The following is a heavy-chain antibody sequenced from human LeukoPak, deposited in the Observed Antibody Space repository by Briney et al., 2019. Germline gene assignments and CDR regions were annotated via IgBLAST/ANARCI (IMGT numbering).Heavy chain of an antibody. CDR1: GGTFSSYA. CDR3: AREGASYYDILTGYSGNWFDP. J-gene: IGHJ5*02. D-gene: IGHD3-9*01. Sequence: ASVKVSCKASGGTFSSYAISWVRQAPGQGLEWMGRIIPILGIANYAQKFQGGVTITADKSTSTAYMELSSLRSEDTAVYYCAREGASYYDILTGYSGNWFDPWGQGTLVTVSS. V-gene: IGHV1-69*04. CDR2: IIPILGIA.